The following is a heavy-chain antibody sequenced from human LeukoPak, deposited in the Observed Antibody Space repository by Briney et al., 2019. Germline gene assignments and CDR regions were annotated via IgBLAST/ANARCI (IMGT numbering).Heavy chain of an antibody. D-gene: IGHD5-18*01. J-gene: IGHJ4*02. CDR2: IIPIFGTA. CDR1: GGTFSSYA. Sequence: ASVKVSCKASGGTFSSYAISWVRQAPGQGLEWMGGIIPIFGTANYAQKFQGRVTITADESTSTAYTELSSLRSEDTAVYYCARVLGYSYGYLDYWGQGTLVTVSS. CDR3: ARVLGYSYGYLDY. V-gene: IGHV1-69*13.